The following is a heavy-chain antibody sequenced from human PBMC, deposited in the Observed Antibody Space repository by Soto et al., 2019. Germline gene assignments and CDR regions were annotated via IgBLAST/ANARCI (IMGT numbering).Heavy chain of an antibody. D-gene: IGHD6-13*01. CDR1: GYTFTSYG. CDR2: INAANGDT. Sequence: QVQLVQSVTEVKKPGASVKVSCKASGYTFTSYGIHWVRQAPGQRLEWMGWINAANGDTKYSPKFQGRVTITRDTSASTAYMELSSLRYEDTAVYYCVRRHVSATGIDWFDPWGQGTLVTVSS. CDR3: VRRHVSATGIDWFDP. V-gene: IGHV1-3*01. J-gene: IGHJ5*02.